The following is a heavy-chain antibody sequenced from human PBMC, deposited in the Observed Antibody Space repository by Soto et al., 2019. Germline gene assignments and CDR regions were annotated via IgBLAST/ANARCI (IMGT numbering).Heavy chain of an antibody. J-gene: IGHJ3*02. V-gene: IGHV1-69*02. CDR1: GGTFNVYT. CDR2: IIPMLAIT. Sequence: QVQLVQSGAEVKKPGSSVKVSCKASGGTFNVYTIIWVRQAPGQGLEWMGRIIPMLAITNYAQRFQGRVTLTADTSTTTAYMELSSLTSEDTAVYYCALGSWSGETFDIWGQGTLVPVSS. D-gene: IGHD6-13*01. CDR3: ALGSWSGETFDI.